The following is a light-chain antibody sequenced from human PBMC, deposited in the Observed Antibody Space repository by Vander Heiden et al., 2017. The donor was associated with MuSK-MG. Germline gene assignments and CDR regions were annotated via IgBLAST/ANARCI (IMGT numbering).Light chain of an antibody. J-gene: IGLJ3*02. CDR1: TGDVTSCHY. V-gene: IGLV7-46*02. Sequence: QAVVTQAPSLPVSPGGTVTLTCGSSTGDVTSCHYPYSFQQTPGQCLRLVIFETNHKHSWTPARFSASRLVGKAALTLLGAQPEDEAYYYCLLEYSGIRVFGGGTKLTVL. CDR3: LLEYSGIRV. CDR2: ETN.